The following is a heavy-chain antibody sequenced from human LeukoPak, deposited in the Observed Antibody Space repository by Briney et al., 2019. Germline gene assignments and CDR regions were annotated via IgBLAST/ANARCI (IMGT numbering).Heavy chain of an antibody. CDR1: GFTFDDYA. V-gene: IGHV3-43*02. Sequence: TGGSLRLSCAASGFTFDDYAMHWVRQAPGKGLEWVSLISGDGGSTYYADSVKGRFTISRDNSKNSLYLQMNSLRTEDTALYYCAKDGSGSHYNVLFDYWGQGTLVTVSS. J-gene: IGHJ4*02. CDR2: ISGDGGST. D-gene: IGHD3-10*01. CDR3: AKDGSGSHYNVLFDY.